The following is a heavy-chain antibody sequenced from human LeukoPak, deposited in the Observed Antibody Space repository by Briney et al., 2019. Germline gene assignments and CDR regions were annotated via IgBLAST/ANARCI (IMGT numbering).Heavy chain of an antibody. D-gene: IGHD4-23*01. V-gene: IGHV3-48*02. CDR1: GFGFSAYT. CDR2: ISSGGSTI. J-gene: IGHJ4*02. CDR3: ARIVDYNGNGDLSY. Sequence: GGSLRLSCSASGFGFSAYTMNWVRQAPAKGLEWVSFISSGGSTIYYADSVKGRFTVSRDNAKNSLYLQMNSLRDEDTALYYCARIVDYNGNGDLSYWGQGTLVTVSS.